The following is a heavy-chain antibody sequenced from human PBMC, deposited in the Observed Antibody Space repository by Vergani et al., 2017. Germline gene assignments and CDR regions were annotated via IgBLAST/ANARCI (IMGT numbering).Heavy chain of an antibody. V-gene: IGHV3-23*01. Sequence: EVQLLESGGGLVQPGGSLSLSCAASGFTFSSYAMSWVRQAPGKGLEWVSAISGSGGSTYYADSVKGRFTISRDNSKNTLYLQMNSLRAEDTAVYYCAKDSMETTVTTAVYWGQGTLVTVSS. CDR2: ISGSGGST. CDR1: GFTFSSYA. D-gene: IGHD4-17*01. J-gene: IGHJ4*02. CDR3: AKDSMETTVTTAVY.